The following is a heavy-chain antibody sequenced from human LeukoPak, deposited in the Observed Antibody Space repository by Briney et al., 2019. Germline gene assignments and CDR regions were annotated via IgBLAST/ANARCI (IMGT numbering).Heavy chain of an antibody. Sequence: GGSLRLSCAASAFTFSTSWMTWVRQAPGKGLEWVANINRDGTEKYYVDSVEGRFTISRDNAKNSLFLQMNSLRAEDTAVYYCARDRATSYWGQGTLVTVSS. CDR2: INRDGTEK. CDR3: ARDRATSY. CDR1: AFTFSTSW. J-gene: IGHJ4*02. D-gene: IGHD1-26*01. V-gene: IGHV3-7*01.